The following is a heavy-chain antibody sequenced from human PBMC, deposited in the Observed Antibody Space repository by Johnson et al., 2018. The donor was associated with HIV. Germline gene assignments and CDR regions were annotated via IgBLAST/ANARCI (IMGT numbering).Heavy chain of an antibody. V-gene: IGHV3-15*01. CDR2: IKAKTAAAPT. J-gene: IGHJ3*02. CDR1: RSTFSNAW. Sequence: VQLVESGGGLLKPGASPILSCPASRSTFSNAWMPWVRQAPGKGLAWVGRIKAKTAAAPTDYSAPVNVRSTLSRDDSTNTLYLQMNSLKPEDTAVYYWRARIVLEGRVLPDAFDIWGQGTMVTVSS. CDR3: RARIVLEGRVLPDAFDI. D-gene: IGHD3-22*01.